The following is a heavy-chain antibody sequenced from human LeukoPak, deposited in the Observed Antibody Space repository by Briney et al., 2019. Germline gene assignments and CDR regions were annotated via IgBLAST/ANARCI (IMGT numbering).Heavy chain of an antibody. Sequence: GRSLRLSCAASGFTFRTYGVHWVRQAPGKGLEWLAVIWFDGSNKFYADSVKGRFTISRDNSENTLYLQMNSLRVEDTAVYYCARATGTTSNYYYGMGVWGKGTTVTVSS. V-gene: IGHV3-33*01. CDR1: GFTFRTYG. CDR3: ARATGTTSNYYYGMGV. J-gene: IGHJ6*04. D-gene: IGHD1-1*01. CDR2: IWFDGSNK.